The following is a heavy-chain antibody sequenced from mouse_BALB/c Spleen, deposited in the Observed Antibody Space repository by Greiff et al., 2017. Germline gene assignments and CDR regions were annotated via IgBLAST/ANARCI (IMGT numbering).Heavy chain of an antibody. J-gene: IGHJ4*01. V-gene: IGHV3-8*02. CDR2: ISYSGST. Sequence: EVQRVESGPSLVKPSQTLSLTCSVTGDSITSGYWNWIRKFPGNKLEYMGYISYSGSTYYNPSLKSRISITRDTSKNQYYLQLNSVTTEDTATYYCAGGYDDYYAMDYWGQGTSVTVSS. D-gene: IGHD2-2*01. CDR1: GDSITSGY. CDR3: AGGYDDYYAMDY.